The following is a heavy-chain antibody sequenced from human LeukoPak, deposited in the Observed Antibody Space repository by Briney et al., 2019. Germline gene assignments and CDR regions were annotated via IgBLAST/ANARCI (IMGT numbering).Heavy chain of an antibody. D-gene: IGHD6-6*01. V-gene: IGHV3-30*02. CDR1: GFTFSSHG. Sequence: GGSLRLSCAASGFTFSSHGMHWVRQAPGKGLEWVTFMRYDGSNKYYADSVKGRFTISRDNSKNTLYLQMNSLRPEDTAVYYCAKGGSSQYYYYMDVWGKGTTVTVSS. CDR3: AKGGSSQYYYYMDV. J-gene: IGHJ6*03. CDR2: MRYDGSNK.